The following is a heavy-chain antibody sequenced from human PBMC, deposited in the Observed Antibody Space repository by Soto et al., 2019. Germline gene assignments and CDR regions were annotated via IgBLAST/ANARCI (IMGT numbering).Heavy chain of an antibody. J-gene: IGHJ6*02. CDR3: ARSAAAGTSAYYYYGMDV. V-gene: IGHV4-39*01. CDR2: IYYSGST. CDR1: GGSISSSSYY. D-gene: IGHD6-13*01. Sequence: SETLSLTGTVSGGSISSSSYYWGWTLQPPGKGLEWIGSIYYSGSTYYNPSLKSRVTISVDTSKNQFSLKLSSVTAADTAVYYCARSAAAGTSAYYYYGMDVWGQGTTVTVSS.